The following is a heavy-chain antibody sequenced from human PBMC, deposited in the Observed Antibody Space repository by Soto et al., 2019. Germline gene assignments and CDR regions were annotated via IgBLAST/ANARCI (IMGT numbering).Heavy chain of an antibody. Sequence: PSETLSLTCTVSGGSISSGDYYWSWIRQPPGKGLEWIGYIYYSGSTYYNPSLKSRVTISVDTSKNQFPLKLSSVTAADTAVYYCARELQYYYDSSGYYTTSGDYFDYWGQGTLVTVSS. CDR1: GGSISSGDYY. CDR3: ARELQYYYDSSGYYTTSGDYFDY. J-gene: IGHJ4*02. CDR2: IYYSGST. V-gene: IGHV4-30-4*01. D-gene: IGHD3-22*01.